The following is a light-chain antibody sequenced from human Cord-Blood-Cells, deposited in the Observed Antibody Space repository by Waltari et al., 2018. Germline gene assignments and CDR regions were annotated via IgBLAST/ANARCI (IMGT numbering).Light chain of an antibody. Sequence: QSALTQPASVSGSPGQSITISCTGTSSAVGGYNYVAWYQQHPGKAPKLMIYDVSNRPSGVSNRFSGSKSGNTASLTISGLQAEDEADYYCSSYTSSSTLDVFGTGTKVTV. J-gene: IGLJ1*01. CDR3: SSYTSSSTLDV. CDR1: SSAVGGYNY. V-gene: IGLV2-14*01. CDR2: DVS.